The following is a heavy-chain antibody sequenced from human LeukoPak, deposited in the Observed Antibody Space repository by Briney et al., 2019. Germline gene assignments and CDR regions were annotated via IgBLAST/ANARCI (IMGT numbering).Heavy chain of an antibody. D-gene: IGHD2-2*02. J-gene: IGHJ4*02. CDR1: GASISSYY. Sequence: SETLSLTCTVSGASISSYYWTWIRQPAGKGLEWIGRIYTSGSTNYNPSLKSRVAMSVDTSKNQFPLKLSSVTAADTAVYYCARAPGYCSSTSCYREGSYFDYWGQGTLVTVSS. CDR2: IYTSGST. CDR3: ARAPGYCSSTSCYREGSYFDY. V-gene: IGHV4-4*07.